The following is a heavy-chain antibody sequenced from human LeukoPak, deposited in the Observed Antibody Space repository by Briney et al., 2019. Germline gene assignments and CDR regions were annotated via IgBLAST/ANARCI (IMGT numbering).Heavy chain of an antibody. Sequence: SGPTLVNPTQTLTLTCTFSGFSFSSGGVGVGRIRQPPGGALEWLGVIYENDEKLYSSSLQNRLSITKDTSRNRVALTMANMDPVDTATYYCAHRHRGVASDIWGQGTMVTVSS. CDR1: GFSFSSGGVG. V-gene: IGHV2-5*01. CDR3: AHRHRGVASDI. CDR2: IYENDEK. J-gene: IGHJ3*02. D-gene: IGHD2-15*01.